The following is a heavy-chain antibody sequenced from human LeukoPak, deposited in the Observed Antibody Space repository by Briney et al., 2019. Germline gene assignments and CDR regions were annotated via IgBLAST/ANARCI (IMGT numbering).Heavy chain of an antibody. CDR3: TRENYVPDS. Sequence: TGGSLRLSCAASGFTFSSSAMSWVRQIPGKGLEWVASISNGGGATYYVDSVRGRFTISRDDAKNSLFLQMNGLRSDDTAVYYCTRENYVPDSWGQGTLVTVSS. D-gene: IGHD3-10*02. CDR2: ISNGGGAT. CDR1: GFTFSSSA. V-gene: IGHV3-7*03. J-gene: IGHJ5*02.